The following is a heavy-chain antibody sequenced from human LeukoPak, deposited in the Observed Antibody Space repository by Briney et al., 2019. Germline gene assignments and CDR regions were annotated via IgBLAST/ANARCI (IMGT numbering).Heavy chain of an antibody. CDR1: GFTFDDYS. Sequence: GGSLRLSCAAPGFTFDDYSMSWVRQAPGKGLEWVSGINWNGGSTGYADSVKGRFTISRDNAKNSLYLQMNSLRTEDTALYYCARARITPGVFDYWGQGTLVTVSS. J-gene: IGHJ4*02. D-gene: IGHD3-10*01. CDR3: ARARITPGVFDY. CDR2: INWNGGST. V-gene: IGHV3-20*04.